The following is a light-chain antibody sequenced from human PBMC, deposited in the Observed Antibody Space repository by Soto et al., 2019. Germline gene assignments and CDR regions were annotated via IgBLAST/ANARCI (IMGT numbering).Light chain of an antibody. Sequence: QSVLTQPPSVSGAPGQRVTISCTGSSSNIGAGYDVHWYQQLPGTAPKLLIYGNSNRPSGVPDRFSGSKSGTSASLAITGLHAEDEDDYYCQSYDSSLSDVFGTGTKLTVL. J-gene: IGLJ1*01. CDR2: GNS. V-gene: IGLV1-40*01. CDR3: QSYDSSLSDV. CDR1: SSNIGAGYD.